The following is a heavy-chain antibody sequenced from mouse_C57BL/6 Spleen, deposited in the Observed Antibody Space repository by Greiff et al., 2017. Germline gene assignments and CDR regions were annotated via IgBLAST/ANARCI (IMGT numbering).Heavy chain of an antibody. D-gene: IGHD2-4*01. CDR2: INPNNGGT. J-gene: IGHJ2*01. Sequence: VQLQQSGPELVKPGASVKISCKASGYTFTDYYMNWVKQSHGKSLEWIGDINPNNGGTSYNQKFKGKATLTVDKSSSTAYMELRSLTSEDSAVYYCARSDYDYDKGYFDYWGQGTTLTVSS. V-gene: IGHV1-26*01. CDR1: GYTFTDYY. CDR3: ARSDYDYDKGYFDY.